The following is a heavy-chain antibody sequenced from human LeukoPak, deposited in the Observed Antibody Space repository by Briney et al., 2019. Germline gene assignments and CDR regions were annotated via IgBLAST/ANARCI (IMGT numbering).Heavy chain of an antibody. V-gene: IGHV3-74*01. CDR1: GFTFTSYW. D-gene: IGHD1-26*01. J-gene: IGHJ4*02. CDR2: IKSDGSST. CDR3: ARESSVGAHKAFDY. Sequence: GGSLRLSCAASGFTFTSYWMHWVRQAPGKGLGWVSRIKSDGSSTSYADSVKGRFTISRDNAKNTLYMQMNSLKAEDTAVYYCARESSVGAHKAFDYWGQGTLVTVSS.